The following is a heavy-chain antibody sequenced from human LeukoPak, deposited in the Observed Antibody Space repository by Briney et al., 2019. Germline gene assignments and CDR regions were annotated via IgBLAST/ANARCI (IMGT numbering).Heavy chain of an antibody. CDR2: INFSGTT. J-gene: IGHJ3*02. CDR3: ARDYSGSNAFDI. V-gene: IGHV4-39*07. D-gene: IGHD3-10*01. CDR1: GGSISSSRFF. Sequence: SQTLSLTCTVSGGSISSSRFFWAWIRQPPGKGLEWIGNINFSGTTYYNPSLKSRVTLSVDPSKNQFSLKLTSVTAADTAVYYCARDYSGSNAFDIWGQGTMVTVSS.